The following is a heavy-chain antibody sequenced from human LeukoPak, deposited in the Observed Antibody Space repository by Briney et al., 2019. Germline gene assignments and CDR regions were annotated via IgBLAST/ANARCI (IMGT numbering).Heavy chain of an antibody. Sequence: GGSLRLSCAASGFTFSSYSMNWVGQAPGKGLEWVSSISSSSSYIYYADSVKGRFTISRDNAKNSLYLQMNSLRAEDTAVYYCARYPTRKYYYYMDVWGKGTTVTVSS. J-gene: IGHJ6*03. CDR3: ARYPTRKYYYYMDV. CDR1: GFTFSSYS. V-gene: IGHV3-21*01. CDR2: ISSSSSYI. D-gene: IGHD1-14*01.